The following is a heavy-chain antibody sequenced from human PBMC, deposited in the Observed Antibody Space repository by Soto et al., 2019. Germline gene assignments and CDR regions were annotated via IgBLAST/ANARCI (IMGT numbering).Heavy chain of an antibody. J-gene: IGHJ6*02. CDR2: ISCSGSSI. CDR1: GFTFSDYY. Sequence: GGSLRLSCAASGFTFSDYYMSWIRQAPGKGLEWVSYISCSGSSIYYADSVKGRFTISRDNAKNSLYLLMNSLRAEDTAVYFCARASTIAAADTNYYYYGMDVWGQGTTVTVSS. D-gene: IGHD6-13*01. V-gene: IGHV3-11*01. CDR3: ARASTIAAADTNYYYYGMDV.